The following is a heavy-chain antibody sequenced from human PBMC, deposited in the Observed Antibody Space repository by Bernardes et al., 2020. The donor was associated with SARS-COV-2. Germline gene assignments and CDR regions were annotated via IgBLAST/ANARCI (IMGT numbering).Heavy chain of an antibody. V-gene: IGHV3-7*03. CDR1: GDSVSSSTW. J-gene: IGHJ3*02. D-gene: IGHD2-2*01. CDR2: IKQDGSEK. CDR3: ARIGYCSSTSCYRPDDAFDI. Sequence: ETLSLTCAVSGDSVSSSTWWIWVRQAPGKGLEWVANIKQDGSEKYYEDSVQGRFTISRDNAKNSLFLQMNSLRAEDMAVYYCARIGYCSSTSCYRPDDAFDIWGQGTMVTVSS.